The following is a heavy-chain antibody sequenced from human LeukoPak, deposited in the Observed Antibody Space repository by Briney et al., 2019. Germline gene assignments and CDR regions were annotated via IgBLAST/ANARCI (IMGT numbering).Heavy chain of an antibody. CDR3: AGRPTGYSSGYIH. J-gene: IGHJ4*02. Sequence: GGSLRLSCVASGITFSNYAVSWVRQAPEKGLDWVSVISGSAHKIRYADSVKGRFTISRDNSENMVYLQMNNLRVEDTAVYYCAGRPTGYSSGYIHWGQGTLVTVSS. D-gene: IGHD5-18*01. CDR1: GITFSNYA. CDR2: ISGSAHKI. V-gene: IGHV3-23*01.